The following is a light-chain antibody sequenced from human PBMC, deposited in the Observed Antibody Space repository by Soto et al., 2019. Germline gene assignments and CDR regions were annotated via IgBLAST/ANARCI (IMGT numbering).Light chain of an antibody. CDR3: SSYTSSNTGV. V-gene: IGLV2-14*01. J-gene: IGLJ3*02. CDR1: SSDVGGYNY. Sequence: QSALTQPASVSGSPGQSITISCTGTSSDVGGYNYVSWFQHHPGKAPKLMIYEVTYRPSGVSSRYSGSRSGNTASLTISGLQAEDEADYYCSSYTSSNTGVFGGGTKLTVL. CDR2: EVT.